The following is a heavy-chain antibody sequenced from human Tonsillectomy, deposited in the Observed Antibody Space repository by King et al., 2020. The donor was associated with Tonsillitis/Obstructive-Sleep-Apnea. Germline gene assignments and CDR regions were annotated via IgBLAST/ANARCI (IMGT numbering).Heavy chain of an antibody. CDR2: IYYSGTT. CDR1: GGSTSSYY. V-gene: IGHV4-59*08. Sequence: QLQESGPGLVRPSETLSLTCTVTGGSTSSYYWSWIRQPPGKGLEWIGYIYYSGTTNYNPSLKSRVTVSVATSKNQFSLRLTSVTAADTALYYCARLLGSCGLFDYWGQGTLVTVSS. J-gene: IGHJ4*02. CDR3: ARLLGSCGLFDY. D-gene: IGHD3-10*01.